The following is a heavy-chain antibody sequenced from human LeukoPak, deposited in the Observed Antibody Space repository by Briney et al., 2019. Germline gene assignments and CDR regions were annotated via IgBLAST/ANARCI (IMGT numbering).Heavy chain of an antibody. CDR1: GFTFSTYE. V-gene: IGHV3-48*03. CDR3: TRVLQPRHHYYYAMDV. D-gene: IGHD4-11*01. J-gene: IGHJ6*02. CDR2: ISDSGGSI. Sequence: PGGSLRLSCVVSGFTFSTYEMNWVRQAPGKGLGWIAYISDSGGSIYYADSVEGRFTISRDSAKHTLYLQMNSLRAEDTALYYCTRVLQPRHHYYYAMDVWGQGTTVTVSS.